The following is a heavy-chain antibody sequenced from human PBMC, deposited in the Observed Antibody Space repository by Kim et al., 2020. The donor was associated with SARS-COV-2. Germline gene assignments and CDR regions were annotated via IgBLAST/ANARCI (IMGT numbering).Heavy chain of an antibody. V-gene: IGHV1-46*01. CDR3: SREITATGRGWFDP. CDR2: INPIGGTT. CDR1: GYTFTSYY. J-gene: IGHJ5*02. D-gene: IGHD6-13*01. Sequence: ASVKVSCKASGYTFTSYYLHWVRQAPGQGLEWMGMINPIGGTTNNAQKFQGRLTMTRDTSTSTVYMELSTLRSEDTAVYYCSREITATGRGWFDPWGQGTLHTVSS.